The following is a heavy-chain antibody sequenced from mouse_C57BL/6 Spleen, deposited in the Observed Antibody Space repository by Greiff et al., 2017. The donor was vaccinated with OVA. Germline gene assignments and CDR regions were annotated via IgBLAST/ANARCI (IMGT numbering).Heavy chain of an antibody. V-gene: IGHV1-52*01. J-gene: IGHJ3*01. CDR1: GYTFTSYW. CDR2: IDPSDSET. CDR3: ARSLITTVVAPIAY. Sequence: VQLQQPGAELVRPGSSVKLSCKASGYTFTSYWMHWVKQRPIQGLEWIGNIDPSDSETHYNQKFKDKATLTVDKSSSTAYMQLSSLTSEDSAVYYCARSLITTVVAPIAYWGQGTLVTVSA. D-gene: IGHD1-1*01.